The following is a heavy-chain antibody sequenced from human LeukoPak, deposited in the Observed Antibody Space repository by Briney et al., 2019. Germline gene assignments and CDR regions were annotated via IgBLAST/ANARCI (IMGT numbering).Heavy chain of an antibody. J-gene: IGHJ5*02. V-gene: IGHV4-59*12. D-gene: IGHD3-10*01. CDR1: GGSIRGYY. Sequence: PSETLSLTCNVSGGSIRGYYWSWIRQPPGKGLEWIGYIYSSGSTNYNPSLKSRVTMSVDTPKNQFSLQLNSVTPEDTAVYYCARSMVRGVIIYGWFDPWGQGTLVTVSS. CDR2: IYSSGST. CDR3: ARSMVRGVIIYGWFDP.